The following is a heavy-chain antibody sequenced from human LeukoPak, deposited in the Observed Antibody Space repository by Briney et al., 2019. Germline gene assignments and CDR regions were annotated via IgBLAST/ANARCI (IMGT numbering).Heavy chain of an antibody. D-gene: IGHD3-22*01. J-gene: IGHJ5*02. CDR1: GGTFSSYA. CDR2: IIPIFGTA. Sequence: ASVKVSCKASGGTFSSYAISWVRQAPGQGLEWMGGIIPIFGTANYAQKFQGRVTTTTDESTSTAYMELNNLRSEDTAVYYCATMTTFDPWGQGTLVTVSP. V-gene: IGHV1-69*05. CDR3: ATMTTFDP.